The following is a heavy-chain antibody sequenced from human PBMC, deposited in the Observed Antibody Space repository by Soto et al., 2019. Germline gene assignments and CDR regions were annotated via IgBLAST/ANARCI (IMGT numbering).Heavy chain of an antibody. V-gene: IGHV3-11*01. CDR1: GFTFSDYY. CDR3: ASTYYDILTGYYNVFDY. D-gene: IGHD3-9*01. Sequence: GGSLRLSCAASGFTFSDYYMSWIRQAPGKGLEWVSYISSSGSTIYYADSVKGRFTISRDNAKNSLYPQMNSLRAEDTAVYYCASTYYDILTGYYNVFDYWGQGTLVTVSS. CDR2: ISSSGSTI. J-gene: IGHJ4*02.